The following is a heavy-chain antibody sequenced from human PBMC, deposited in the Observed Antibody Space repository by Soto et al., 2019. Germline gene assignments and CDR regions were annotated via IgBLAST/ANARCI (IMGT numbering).Heavy chain of an antibody. D-gene: IGHD1-7*01. CDR3: AKNQERELPRVIDF. Sequence: EVRLLESGGGLVKPGGSLRLSCATSGLTFSNYAMSWVRQAPGGGLEWVSSMSGSSSTTYYEDSVKGRFTISRDRSKNTLYLQMSSLRAEDTALYYCAKNQERELPRVIDFCGQGTLVTVSS. V-gene: IGHV3-23*01. J-gene: IGHJ4*02. CDR1: GLTFSNYA. CDR2: MSGSSSTT.